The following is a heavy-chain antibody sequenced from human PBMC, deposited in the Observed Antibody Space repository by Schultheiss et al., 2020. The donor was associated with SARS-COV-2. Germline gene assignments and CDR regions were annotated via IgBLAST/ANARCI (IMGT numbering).Heavy chain of an antibody. V-gene: IGHV3-21*01. CDR2: ISSSSSYI. CDR1: GLTFSSYS. Sequence: GGSLRLSCAASGLTFSSYSMNWVRQAPGKGLEWVSSISSSSSYIYYADSVKGRFTISRDNAKNSLYLQMNSLRAEDTAVYYCASGRVTIFGVENTYGMDVWGQGTTVTVSS. CDR3: ASGRVTIFGVENTYGMDV. J-gene: IGHJ6*02. D-gene: IGHD3-3*01.